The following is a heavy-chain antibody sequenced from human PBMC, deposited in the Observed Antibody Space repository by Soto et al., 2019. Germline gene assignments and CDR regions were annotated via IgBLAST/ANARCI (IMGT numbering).Heavy chain of an antibody. CDR3: ARAGEYGSFYFFDY. V-gene: IGHV1-18*01. Sequence: QVHLVQSGAEVKKPGASVKVSCKASGYTFTNYGVTWVRQAPGQGLEWMGWITPYNGNTHYAQKDQGRVTMTPDTSTSTAYMELWSLRSDDTAVYYCARAGEYGSFYFFDYWGQGTLVTVAS. CDR2: ITPYNGNT. J-gene: IGHJ4*02. D-gene: IGHD3-10*01. CDR1: GYTFTNYG.